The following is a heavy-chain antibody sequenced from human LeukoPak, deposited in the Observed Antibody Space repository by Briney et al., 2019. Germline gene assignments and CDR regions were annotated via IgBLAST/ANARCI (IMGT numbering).Heavy chain of an antibody. CDR3: ARDPTDDVPY. CDR1: GFTFSTSA. D-gene: IGHD1-1*01. CDR2: INQGATHI. V-gene: IGHV3-21*01. J-gene: IGHJ4*02. Sequence: GGSLRLSCAASGFTFSTSAMNWVRQAPGKGLEWVSSINQGATHIYYADSVRGRFTISRDNAKNSLYLQMNSLRAEDTAVYYCARDPTDDVPYWGQGTLVTVSS.